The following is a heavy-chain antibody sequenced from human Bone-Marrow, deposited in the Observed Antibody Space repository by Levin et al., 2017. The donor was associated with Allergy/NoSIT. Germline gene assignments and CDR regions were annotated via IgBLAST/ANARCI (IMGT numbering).Heavy chain of an antibody. CDR3: ARRSDNTGYPLDY. CDR1: GYTFTGYY. V-gene: IGHV1-2*02. D-gene: IGHD3-22*01. J-gene: IGHJ4*01. CDR2: INPHNGDT. Sequence: ASVKVSCKVSGYTFTGYYLQWVRQAPGQGLEWLGWINPHNGDTDFAKKFQGRVTMTRDTSIRTAYLELTSLKSDDTAVYFCARRSDNTGYPLDYWGQGTLVTVSS.